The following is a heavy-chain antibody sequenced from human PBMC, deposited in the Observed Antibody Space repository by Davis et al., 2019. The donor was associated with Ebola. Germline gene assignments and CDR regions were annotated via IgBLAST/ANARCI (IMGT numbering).Heavy chain of an antibody. J-gene: IGHJ5*02. CDR1: GYTFTSYG. Sequence: ASVKVSCKASGYTFTSYGISWVRQAPGQGLEWMGWINPNSGGTNYAQKFQGRVTMTSNTAISTAFLELSSLTSEDTAVYYCARDHGVTGTGAFDPWGQGTLVTVST. CDR2: INPNSGGT. CDR3: ARDHGVTGTGAFDP. D-gene: IGHD1-7*01. V-gene: IGHV1-8*02.